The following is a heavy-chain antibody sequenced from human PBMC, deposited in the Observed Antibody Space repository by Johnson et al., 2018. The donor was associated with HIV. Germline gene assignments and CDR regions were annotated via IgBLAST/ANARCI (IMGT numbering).Heavy chain of an antibody. CDR3: ARVRYYYDSSGSDAFDI. J-gene: IGHJ3*02. CDR1: GFTFDDYG. D-gene: IGHD3-22*01. V-gene: IGHV3-20*04. CDR2: INWNGGST. Sequence: VQLVESGGGVVRPGGSLRLSCAASGFTFDDYGMSWVRQAPGKGLEWVSGINWNGGSTGYADSVKGRFTISRDNATNSLYLQMNSLRDEDTALYYCARVRYYYDSSGSDAFDIWGQGTMFTVSS.